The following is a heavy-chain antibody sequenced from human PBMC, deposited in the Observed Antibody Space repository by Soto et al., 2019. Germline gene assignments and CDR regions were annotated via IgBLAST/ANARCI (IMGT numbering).Heavy chain of an antibody. V-gene: IGHV4-31*03. J-gene: IGHJ6*02. CDR3: ARELPQRQGRNMDV. D-gene: IGHD1-1*01. CDR1: GGSMTSGDQY. Sequence: SETLSLTCTVTGGSMTSGDQYWTWIRHRPGEGLEWFGYINHRGSLYYNQSLKSRVYMSVDTSKNQISLNLSSLTAADTAVYYCARELPQRQGRNMDVWGQGTTVT. CDR2: INHRGSL.